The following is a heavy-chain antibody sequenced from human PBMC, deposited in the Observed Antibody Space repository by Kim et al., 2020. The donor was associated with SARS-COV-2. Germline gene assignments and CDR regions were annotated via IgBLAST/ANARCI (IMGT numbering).Heavy chain of an antibody. J-gene: IGHJ4*02. Sequence: SVKVSCKASGDTFSSYTISWVRQAPGQGLEWMVRISSILGMANYAQKFQGRVTITADKSTSTAYIELNSLRSDDTAVYYCATAKDAYDSSGYFVVWGRGTLVTVSA. CDR2: ISSILGMA. CDR1: GDTFSSYT. V-gene: IGHV1-69*02. CDR3: ATAKDAYDSSGYFVV. D-gene: IGHD3-22*01.